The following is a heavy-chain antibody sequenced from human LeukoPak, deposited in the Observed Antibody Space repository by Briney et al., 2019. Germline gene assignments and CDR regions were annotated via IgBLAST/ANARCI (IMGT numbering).Heavy chain of an antibody. CDR2: IYYSGST. J-gene: IGHJ4*02. Sequence: PSESLSLTCTVSGGSISSGDYYWSWIRQPPGKGLEWIGYIYYSGSTYYNPSLKSRVTISVDTSKNQFSLKLSSVTAADTAVYYCASLYGSGSSKIDYWGQGTLVTVSS. D-gene: IGHD3-10*01. CDR3: ASLYGSGSSKIDY. V-gene: IGHV4-30-4*01. CDR1: GGSISSGDYY.